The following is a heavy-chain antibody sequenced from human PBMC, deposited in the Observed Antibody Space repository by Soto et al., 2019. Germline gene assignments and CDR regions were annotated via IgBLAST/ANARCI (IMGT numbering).Heavy chain of an antibody. CDR3: ARTAIAVALDY. Sequence: VVSLRLSCAASGFTFSDYGMHWVRQAPGKGLEWVALISYDGSNRYYEDSVKGRFTISRDISKNTLYLQMNSLRAEDTAVYYCARTAIAVALDYWGQAPLGNGS. CDR2: ISYDGSNR. D-gene: IGHD6-19*01. J-gene: IGHJ4*02. V-gene: IGHV3-30*03. CDR1: GFTFSDYG.